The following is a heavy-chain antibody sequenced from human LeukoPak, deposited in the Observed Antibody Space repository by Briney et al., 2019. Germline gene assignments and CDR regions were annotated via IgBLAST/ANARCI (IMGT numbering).Heavy chain of an antibody. CDR3: ARDGYGGPYHFDY. D-gene: IGHD4-23*01. CDR1: GFTFSSYS. J-gene: IGHJ4*02. Sequence: GGSLRLSCAASGFTFSSYSMNWVRQAPGKGLEWVSYISSSSSTIYYADSVKGRFTISRDNAKNSLYLQMNSLRAEDTAVYYCARDGYGGPYHFDYWGQGTLVTVSS. CDR2: ISSSSSTI. V-gene: IGHV3-48*01.